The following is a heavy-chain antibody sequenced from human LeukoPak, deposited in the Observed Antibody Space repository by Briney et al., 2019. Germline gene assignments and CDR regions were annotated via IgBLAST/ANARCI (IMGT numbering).Heavy chain of an antibody. J-gene: IGHJ5*02. Sequence: SETLSLTCGVSGYSISSGYQWAWIRQSPGKGLEWIGSIYHSGSAHYNPSLKSRVTISVETSKNQFSLNMYSVTAADTAVYYCARDPRWLTPDCTSTSCYENYFDPWGQGTLVTVTS. CDR3: ARDPRWLTPDCTSTSCYENYFDP. D-gene: IGHD2-2*01. CDR1: GYSISSGYQ. V-gene: IGHV4-38-2*02. CDR2: IYHSGSA.